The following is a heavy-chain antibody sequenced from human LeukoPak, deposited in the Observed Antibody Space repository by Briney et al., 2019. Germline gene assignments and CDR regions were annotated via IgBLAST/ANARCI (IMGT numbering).Heavy chain of an antibody. Sequence: SETLSLTCTVSGGSISSSSYYWSWIRQPPGKGLEWIGSIYYSGSTYYNPSLKSRVTISVDTSKNQFSLKLSSVTAADTAVYYCARLAMVRGLGVDYWGQGTLVTVSS. D-gene: IGHD3-10*01. CDR2: IYYSGST. V-gene: IGHV4-39*01. CDR1: GGSISSSSYY. CDR3: ARLAMVRGLGVDY. J-gene: IGHJ4*02.